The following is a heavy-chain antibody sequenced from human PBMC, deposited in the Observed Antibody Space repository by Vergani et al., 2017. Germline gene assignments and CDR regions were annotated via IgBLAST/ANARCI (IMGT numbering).Heavy chain of an antibody. D-gene: IGHD2-2*01. CDR2: ISGSGGST. CDR3: AKGQYQLLEPFDY. J-gene: IGHJ4*02. CDR1: GFTFSSYA. Sequence: EVQLLESGGGLVQPGGSLRLSCAASGFTFSSYAMSWVRQAPGKGLEWVSAISGSGGSTYYADSVKGRFTISRDNAKNSLYLQMNSLRAEDTALYYCAKGQYQLLEPFDYWGQGTLVTVSS. V-gene: IGHV3-23*01.